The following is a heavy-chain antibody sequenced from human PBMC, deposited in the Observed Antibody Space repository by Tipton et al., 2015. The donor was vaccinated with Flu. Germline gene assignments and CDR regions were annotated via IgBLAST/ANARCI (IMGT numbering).Heavy chain of an antibody. V-gene: IGHV3-30*04. D-gene: IGHD3-10*01. J-gene: IGHJ3*02. CDR1: GFTFSSYH. Sequence: LSLTCEVSGFTFSSYHLHWLRQAPGKGLEWVAFISYDARNTYYADSVKGRFTISRDNSKNTVLLQMSSLRTEDTAVYYCAREPAPIGSPKNDAFDMWGRGTMVTVSS. CDR3: AREPAPIGSPKNDAFDM. CDR2: ISYDARNT.